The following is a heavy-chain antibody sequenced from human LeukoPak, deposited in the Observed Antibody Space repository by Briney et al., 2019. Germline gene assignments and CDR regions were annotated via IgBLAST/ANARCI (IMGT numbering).Heavy chain of an antibody. D-gene: IGHD2-2*01. V-gene: IGHV3-23*01. CDR1: GFTFSSYA. CDR2: ISGSGGST. CDR3: AKVLTPYQQHGFDY. Sequence: GGSLRLSCAASGFTFSSYAMSWARQAPGKGLEWVSAISGSGGSTYYADSVKGRFTISRDNSKNTLYLQMNSLRAEDTAVYYCAKVLTPYQQHGFDYWGQGTLVTVSS. J-gene: IGHJ4*02.